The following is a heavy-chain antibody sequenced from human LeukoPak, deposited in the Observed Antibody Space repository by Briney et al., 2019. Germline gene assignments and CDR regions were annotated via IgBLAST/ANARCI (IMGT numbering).Heavy chain of an antibody. Sequence: SETLSLTCAVYGGSFRGYYWSWIRQPPGKGLEWIGEINHSGSTNYNPSLKSRVTISVDTSKNQFSLKLSSVTAADTAVYYCARSPPPGATAYGVVDYWGQGILVTVSS. J-gene: IGHJ4*02. D-gene: IGHD3-16*01. CDR1: GGSFRGYY. CDR3: ARSPPPGATAYGVVDY. CDR2: INHSGST. V-gene: IGHV4-34*01.